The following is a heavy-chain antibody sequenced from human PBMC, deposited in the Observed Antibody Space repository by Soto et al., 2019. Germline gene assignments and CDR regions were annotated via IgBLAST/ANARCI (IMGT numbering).Heavy chain of an antibody. CDR1: GGSISRGDYY. J-gene: IGHJ4*02. CDR2: IYYSGST. V-gene: IGHV4-30-4*01. CDR3: ARARDSSSGDY. D-gene: IGHD6-6*01. Sequence: SGTLSLPRTVSGGSISRGDYYWRFIRQPPGKGLEWIGYIYYSGSTYYNPSLKSRVTISVDTSKNQFSLKLSSVTAADTAVYYCARARDSSSGDYWGQGTLVTVS.